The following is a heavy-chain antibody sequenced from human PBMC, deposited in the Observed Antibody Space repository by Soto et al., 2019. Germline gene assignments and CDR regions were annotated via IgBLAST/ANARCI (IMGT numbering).Heavy chain of an antibody. V-gene: IGHV4-30-4*01. CDR3: VRAEVAVAGSGWFDA. Sequence: SETLSLTCTVSGDSITSGDYYWSWVRQPPGKGLEWIGYIFYSGSTYYKASLKSRVTISLDMSRNQFSLKLTSVTAADTAVYYCVRAEVAVAGSGWFDAWGHGTLVTVSS. CDR2: IFYSGST. CDR1: GDSITSGDYY. J-gene: IGHJ5*01. D-gene: IGHD6-19*01.